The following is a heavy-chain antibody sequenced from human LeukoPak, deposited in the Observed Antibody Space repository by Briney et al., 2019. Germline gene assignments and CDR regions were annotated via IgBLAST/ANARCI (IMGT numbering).Heavy chain of an antibody. CDR1: GYTFTSHG. CDR2: ITVYNGNT. J-gene: IGHJ5*02. D-gene: IGHD6-13*01. CDR3: ARGLGSSWTPSWFDP. V-gene: IGHV1-18*01. Sequence: ASVKASCKTSGYTFTSHGISWVRQAPGQGPEWMGWITVYNGNTIYPQKLQGRVTVTTDTSTSTAYMELRSLTSDDTAMYYCARGLGSSWTPSWFDPWGQGTLVTVSS.